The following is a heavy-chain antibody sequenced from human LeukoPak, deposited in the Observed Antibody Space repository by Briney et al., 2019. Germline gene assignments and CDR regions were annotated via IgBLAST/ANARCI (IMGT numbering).Heavy chain of an antibody. CDR3: ARGTMVN. D-gene: IGHD1-14*01. V-gene: IGHV3-48*02. CDR2: ISSSRSSI. J-gene: IGHJ4*02. Sequence: GGSLRLSCAASGFIFSNYNMNWVRQVPGKGLEWVSFISSSRSSIDYADSVKGRFTVSRDNADNSLHLQMNSLRDDDTAVYYCARGTMVNWGQGTLVTVSS. CDR1: GFIFSNYN.